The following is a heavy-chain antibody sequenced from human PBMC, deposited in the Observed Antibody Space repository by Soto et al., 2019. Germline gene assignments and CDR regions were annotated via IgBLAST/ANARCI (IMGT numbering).Heavy chain of an antibody. Sequence: SETLSLTCAVYGGSFSGYYWSWIRQPPGKGLEWIGEINHSGSTNYNPSLKSRVTISVDTSKNQFSLKLSSVTAADTAVYYCASDTDCSIIRCPGERGYGKDVWAQGTTVPASS. CDR3: ASDTDCSIIRCPGERGYGKDV. CDR2: INHSGST. CDR1: GGSFSGYY. V-gene: IGHV4-34*01. D-gene: IGHD2-2*01. J-gene: IGHJ6*02.